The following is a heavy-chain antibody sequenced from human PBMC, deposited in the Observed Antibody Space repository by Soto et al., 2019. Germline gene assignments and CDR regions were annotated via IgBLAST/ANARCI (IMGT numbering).Heavy chain of an antibody. J-gene: IGHJ4*02. CDR2: ISSSSSYI. V-gene: IGHV3-21*01. CDR1: GFTFSSYS. D-gene: IGHD1-1*01. Sequence: EVQLVESGGGLVKPGGSLRLSCAASGFTFSSYSMNWVRQAPGKGLEWVSSISSSSSYIYYADSVKGRFTISRDNAKNSVYLQMNSLRAEDTAVYYCARGRGIRPYYFDYWGQGTLVTVSS. CDR3: ARGRGIRPYYFDY.